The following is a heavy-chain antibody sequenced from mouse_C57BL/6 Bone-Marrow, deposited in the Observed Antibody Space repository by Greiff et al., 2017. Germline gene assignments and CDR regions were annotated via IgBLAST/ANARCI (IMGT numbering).Heavy chain of an antibody. CDR2: ISSGGSYT. D-gene: IGHD2-2*01. V-gene: IGHV5-6*01. Sequence: VQLQQSGGDLVKPGGSLKLSCAASGFTFSSYGMSWVRQTPDKRLEWVATISSGGSYTYYPDSVKGRFTISRDNAKNTLYLQMSSLKSEDTAMXYCARRMVTTFDYWGQGTTLTVSS. CDR3: ARRMVTTFDY. CDR1: GFTFSSYG. J-gene: IGHJ2*01.